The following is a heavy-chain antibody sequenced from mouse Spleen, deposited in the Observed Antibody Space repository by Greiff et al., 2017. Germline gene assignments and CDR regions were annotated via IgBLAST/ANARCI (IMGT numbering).Heavy chain of an antibody. CDR1: GFTFSSYA. D-gene: IGHD2-3*01. Sequence: EVQVVESGGGLVKLGGSLKLSCAASGFTFSSYAMSWVRQTPEKRLEWVATISSGGGNTYYPDSVKGRFTISRDNAKNTLYLQMSSLKSEDTAMYYCARHNDGYSLYWYFDVWGAGTTVTVSS. V-gene: IGHV5-9-3*01. CDR2: ISSGGGNT. J-gene: IGHJ1*01. CDR3: ARHNDGYSLYWYFDV.